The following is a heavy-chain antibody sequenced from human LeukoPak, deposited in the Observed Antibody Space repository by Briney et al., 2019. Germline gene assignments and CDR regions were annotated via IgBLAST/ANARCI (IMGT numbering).Heavy chain of an antibody. CDR3: ARDRIQLWSHDY. V-gene: IGHV3-7*04. Sequence: GGSLRLSCAASGFTFSSYWMAWVRQAPGKGLEWVANIKQDGSEKYYVDSVKGRFTISRDNAKNSVDLQMNSLRAEDTAVYYCARDRIQLWSHDYWGQGTLVTVSS. CDR1: GFTFSSYW. D-gene: IGHD5-18*01. CDR2: IKQDGSEK. J-gene: IGHJ4*02.